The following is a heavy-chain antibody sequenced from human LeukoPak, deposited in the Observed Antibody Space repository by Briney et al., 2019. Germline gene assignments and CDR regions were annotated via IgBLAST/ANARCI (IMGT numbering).Heavy chain of an antibody. D-gene: IGHD3-22*01. Sequence: SETLSLTCTVSGGSLEGLYWSWIRQSPEKGLEWIGNVFHTGVTSYNLSLKSRATISVDTSRNQFSLTMTSMTAADTAIYYCTRGEGSGYYFGIPRYYFDAWGQGVLVTVSS. J-gene: IGHJ4*02. CDR1: GGSLEGLY. CDR2: VFHTGVT. V-gene: IGHV4-59*11. CDR3: TRGEGSGYYFGIPRYYFDA.